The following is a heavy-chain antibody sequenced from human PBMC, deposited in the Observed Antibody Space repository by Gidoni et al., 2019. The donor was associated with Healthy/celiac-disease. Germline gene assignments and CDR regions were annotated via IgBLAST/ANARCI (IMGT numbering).Heavy chain of an antibody. J-gene: IGHJ2*01. CDR3: AKDNSGYSNWYFDL. D-gene: IGHD3-22*01. Sequence: EVQLVESGGGLVQPGRSLRLSCAAYGFTFADYAMHWVRQAPGKGLGGVSGISWNSGSIGYADSVKGRFTISRDNAKNSLYLQMNSLRAEDTALYYCAKDNSGYSNWYFDLWGRGTLVTVSS. CDR1: GFTFADYA. CDR2: ISWNSGSI. V-gene: IGHV3-9*01.